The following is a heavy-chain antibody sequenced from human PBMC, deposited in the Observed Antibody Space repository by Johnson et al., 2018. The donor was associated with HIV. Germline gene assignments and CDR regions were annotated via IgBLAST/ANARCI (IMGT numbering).Heavy chain of an antibody. CDR3: ARGEDYGGNFGALDS. J-gene: IGHJ3*02. Sequence: VQLVESGGGLVQPGRSLRLSCAASGFTFDDYAMHWVRQAPGKGLEWVSGISWNSGSIGYADSGKGRFTISRDNSKNTLYLQMNSLRDEDTAVYYCARGEDYGGNFGALDSWGQGTMVTVSS. CDR1: GFTFDDYA. D-gene: IGHD4-23*01. V-gene: IGHV3-9*01. CDR2: ISWNSGSI.